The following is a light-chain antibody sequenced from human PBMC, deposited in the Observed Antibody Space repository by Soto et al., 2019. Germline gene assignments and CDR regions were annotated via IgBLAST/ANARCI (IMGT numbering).Light chain of an antibody. J-gene: IGKJ1*01. CDR1: QSVSSSY. Sequence: EIVWKRARGTLSVSPGGRCTLSCMASQSVSSSYLAWYQQKPGQAPRLLIYGASSRATGIPDRFSGSGSGTDFTLTISRLEPEDFAVYYCQQYGSSPSWPFGQGTKVDIK. CDR3: QQYGSSPSWP. CDR2: GAS. V-gene: IGKV3-20*01.